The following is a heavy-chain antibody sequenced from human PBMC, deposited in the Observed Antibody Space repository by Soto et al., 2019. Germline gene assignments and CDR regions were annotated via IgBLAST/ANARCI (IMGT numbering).Heavy chain of an antibody. V-gene: IGHV1-18*01. D-gene: IGHD3-10*01. Sequence: GASVKVSCKASGGTSSSYAISWVRQAPGQGLEWMGWISAYNGNTNYAQKLQGRVTMTTDTSTSTAYMELRSLRSDDTAVYYCARENRASPARAYYGMDVWGQGTTVTVSS. CDR1: GGTSSSYA. CDR3: ARENRASPARAYYGMDV. J-gene: IGHJ6*02. CDR2: ISAYNGNT.